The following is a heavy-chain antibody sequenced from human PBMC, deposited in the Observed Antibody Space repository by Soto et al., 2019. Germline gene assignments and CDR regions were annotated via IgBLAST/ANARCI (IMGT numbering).Heavy chain of an antibody. CDR1: GGTFSSYA. V-gene: IGHV1-69*06. D-gene: IGHD4-17*01. Sequence: RXSVKVSCKASGGTFSSYAISWVRQAPVQGLEWMGGIIPIFGTANYAQKFQGRVTITADKSTSTAYMELRSLRSEDTAVYYCAYGDDYLGGYYYGMDVWGQGTTVTVSS. CDR2: IIPIFGTA. CDR3: AYGDDYLGGYYYGMDV. J-gene: IGHJ6*02.